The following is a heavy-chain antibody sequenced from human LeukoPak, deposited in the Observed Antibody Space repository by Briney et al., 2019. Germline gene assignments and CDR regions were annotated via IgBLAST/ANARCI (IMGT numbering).Heavy chain of an antibody. CDR2: IYTSGST. CDR3: ARVDYYDSNGDYNHDAFDI. V-gene: IGHV4-4*07. CDR1: GGSISSYY. Sequence: SDTLSLTCTVAGGSISSYYWSWIRQPAGRGLEWLGRIYTSGSTNYNPSLKSQVTMSVDTSKNQFSLKLRSVTAAYTPTNYCARVDYYDSNGDYNHDAFDIWGEGTMVTVSS. J-gene: IGHJ3*02. D-gene: IGHD3-22*01.